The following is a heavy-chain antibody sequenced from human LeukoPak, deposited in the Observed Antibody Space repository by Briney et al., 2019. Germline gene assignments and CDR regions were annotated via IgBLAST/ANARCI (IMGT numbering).Heavy chain of an antibody. CDR2: INPSGGST. Sequence: ASVKVSCKASGYTFTSYGISWVRQAPGQGLEWMGIINPSGGSTSYAQKFQGRVTMTRDMSTSTVYMELSSLRSEDTAVYYCAREVLGSGGSCNFDYWGQGTLVTVSS. V-gene: IGHV1-46*01. CDR1: GYTFTSYG. CDR3: AREVLGSGGSCNFDY. J-gene: IGHJ4*02. D-gene: IGHD2-15*01.